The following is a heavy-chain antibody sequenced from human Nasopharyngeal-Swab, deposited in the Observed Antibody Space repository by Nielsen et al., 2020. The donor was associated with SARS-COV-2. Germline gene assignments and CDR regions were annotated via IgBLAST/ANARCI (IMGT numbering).Heavy chain of an antibody. J-gene: IGHJ6*02. CDR3: ARGSFDYYYGMDV. CDR1: GFTVSSNY. V-gene: IGHV3-53*01. Sequence: GASLKISCGASGFTVSSNYKSWVRPAPGKGLEWVSVIYSGGSTYYADSVKGRFTISRDNSKNTLYLQMNSLRAEDTAVYYCARGSFDYYYGMDVWGQGTTVTVSS. CDR2: IYSGGST.